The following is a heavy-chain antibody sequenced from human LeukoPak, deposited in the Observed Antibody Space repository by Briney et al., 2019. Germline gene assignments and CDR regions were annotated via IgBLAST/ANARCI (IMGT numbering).Heavy chain of an antibody. J-gene: IGHJ4*02. CDR1: GGSISSGGYY. Sequence: PSQTLSLTCTVSGGSISSGGYYWSWIRQHPGKGLEWIGYIYYSGSTYYNPSLKSRVTISVDTSKNQFSLKLSPVTAADTAVYYCARDRGSYSSSSGFDYWGQGTLVTVSS. CDR2: IYYSGST. D-gene: IGHD6-6*01. CDR3: ARDRGSYSSSSGFDY. V-gene: IGHV4-31*03.